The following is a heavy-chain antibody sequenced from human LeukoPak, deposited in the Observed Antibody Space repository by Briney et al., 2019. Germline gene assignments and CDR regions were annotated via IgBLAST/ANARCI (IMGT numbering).Heavy chain of an antibody. CDR3: AREDNYYDSSGYLNWFDP. Sequence: GGSLRLSCAASGFTFDDYGMSWVRQAPGKGLEWVSGINWNGGSTGYADSVKGRLTISRDNAKNSLYLQMNSLRAEDTALYYCAREDNYYDSSGYLNWFDPWGQGTLVTVSS. CDR2: INWNGGST. CDR1: GFTFDDYG. J-gene: IGHJ5*02. V-gene: IGHV3-20*04. D-gene: IGHD3-22*01.